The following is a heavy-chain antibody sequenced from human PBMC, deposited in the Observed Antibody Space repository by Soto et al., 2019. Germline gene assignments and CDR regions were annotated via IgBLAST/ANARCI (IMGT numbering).Heavy chain of an antibody. CDR2: IYPGDSDT. CDR3: ARQGGPYCTNGVCYTYGMDV. D-gene: IGHD2-8*01. Sequence: PGESLKISCKGSGYSFTSYWIGWVRQMPGKGLEWMGIIYPGDSDTRYSPSFQGQVTISADKSISTAYLQWSSLKASDTAMYYCARQGGPYCTNGVCYTYGMDVGGQGTTVTVSS. J-gene: IGHJ6*02. CDR1: GYSFTSYW. V-gene: IGHV5-51*01.